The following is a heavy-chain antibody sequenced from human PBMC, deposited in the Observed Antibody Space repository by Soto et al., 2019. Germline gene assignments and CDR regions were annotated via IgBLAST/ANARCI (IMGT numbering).Heavy chain of an antibody. CDR2: IYYSGST. Sequence: SETLSLTCTVSGGSISSGGYYWSWIRQHPGKGLEWIGYIYYSGSTYYNPSLKSRVTISVDTSKNQFSLKLSSVTAADTAVYYCARDTYKGLVQQKTFDDWGKGTLVTVSS. CDR3: ARDTYKGLVQQKTFDD. J-gene: IGHJ4*02. D-gene: IGHD6-19*01. CDR1: GGSISSGGYY. V-gene: IGHV4-31*03.